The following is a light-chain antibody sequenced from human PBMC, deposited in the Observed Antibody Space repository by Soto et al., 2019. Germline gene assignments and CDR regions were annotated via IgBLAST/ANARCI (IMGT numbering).Light chain of an antibody. CDR3: HQYDNRPFT. CDR1: RDIANY. J-gene: IGKJ2*01. V-gene: IGKV1-33*01. Sequence: IQMTQSPSSLSASVGDRVTITCQASRDIANYLNWYQQKPGKDPNLLIYDASNLETGVPLRFSGSRSGTPFTLTISSLQPEDIGTYYCHQYDNRPFTFGQGTKLEIK. CDR2: DAS.